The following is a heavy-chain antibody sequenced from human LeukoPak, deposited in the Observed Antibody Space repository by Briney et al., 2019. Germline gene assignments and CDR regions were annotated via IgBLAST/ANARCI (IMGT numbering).Heavy chain of an antibody. Sequence: PSETLSLTCTVSGGSISSGGYYWSWIRQPPGKGLEWIGYIYHSGSTYYNPSLKSRVTISVDTSKNQFTLYLNSVTAADAAIYYCARADVDTAMVEFDYWGQGSLITVSS. CDR3: ARADVDTAMVEFDY. CDR2: IYHSGST. J-gene: IGHJ4*02. V-gene: IGHV4-30-2*01. CDR1: GGSISSGGYY. D-gene: IGHD5-18*01.